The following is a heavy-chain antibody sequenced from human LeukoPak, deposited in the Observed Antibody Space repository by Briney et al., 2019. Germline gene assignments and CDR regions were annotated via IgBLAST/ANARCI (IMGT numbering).Heavy chain of an antibody. Sequence: SETLSLTCTVSGGSISSSSYYWGWIRQPPGKGLEWIGSIYYSGSTYYNPSLKSRVTISVDTSKNQFSLKLSSVTAADTAVYYCARGRQDEANISYYYYYYMDVWGKGTTVTVSS. CDR2: IYYSGST. V-gene: IGHV4-39*01. CDR1: GGSISSSSYY. J-gene: IGHJ6*03. D-gene: IGHD4/OR15-4a*01. CDR3: ARGRQDEANISYYYYYYMDV.